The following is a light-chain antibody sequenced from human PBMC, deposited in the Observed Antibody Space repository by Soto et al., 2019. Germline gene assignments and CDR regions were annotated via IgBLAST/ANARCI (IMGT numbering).Light chain of an antibody. CDR3: QQYSTSPPWT. Sequence: IVLTQSPGTLSLSPGERVTLSCRASQSVTNNYLAWYQQNPGQAPRLLIYAASRRAPGIPDRFSGSGSGTELTLTISRLEPEDFAVYYCQQYSTSPPWTFGQGTTVDIK. V-gene: IGKV3-20*01. J-gene: IGKJ1*01. CDR1: QSVTNNY. CDR2: AAS.